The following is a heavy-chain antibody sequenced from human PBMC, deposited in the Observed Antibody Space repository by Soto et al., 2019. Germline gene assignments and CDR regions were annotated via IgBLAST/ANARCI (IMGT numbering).Heavy chain of an antibody. J-gene: IGHJ4*02. CDR2: IRCSGGST. CDR3: AQVGLRFLEWFLFDY. Sequence: QPGGSLRLSCAASGFTFSSYAKSWVRQAPGEGLACVSAIRCSGGSTYYADSVKGRFTISRDTCKITLYLHMHSLRAEDTALYHCAQVGLRFLEWFLFDYWGQRTLVTVSS. D-gene: IGHD3-3*01. CDR1: GFTFSSYA. V-gene: IGHV3-23*01.